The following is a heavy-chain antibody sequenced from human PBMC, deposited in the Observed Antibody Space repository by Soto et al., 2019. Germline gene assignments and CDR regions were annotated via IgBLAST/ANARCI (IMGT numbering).Heavy chain of an antibody. D-gene: IGHD6-19*01. Sequence: ASVKVSCKASGYTFTSYGISWVRQAPGQGLEWMGWISAYNGNTNYAQKLQGRVTMTTDTSTSTAYMELRSLRSDDTAVYYCARGRIAVAGFGHDAFDIWGQGTMVTVSS. CDR1: GYTFTSYG. CDR3: ARGRIAVAGFGHDAFDI. V-gene: IGHV1-18*04. CDR2: ISAYNGNT. J-gene: IGHJ3*02.